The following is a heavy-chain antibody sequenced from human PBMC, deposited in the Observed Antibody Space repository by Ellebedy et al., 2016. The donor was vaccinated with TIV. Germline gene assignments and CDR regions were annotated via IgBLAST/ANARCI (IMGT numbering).Heavy chain of an antibody. CDR1: GYTFTGYF. V-gene: IGHV1-2*02. Sequence: AASVKVSCKASGYTFTGYFIHWMRQAPGQGLEWMGWINPFNGDTNFARTFQGRVTITRDTSVNTAYMELSSLTSGDTATYYCTSAHKHEVYGSSWYSAFDVWGQGTVVAVSS. D-gene: IGHD6-13*01. CDR3: TSAHKHEVYGSSWYSAFDV. CDR2: INPFNGDT. J-gene: IGHJ3*01.